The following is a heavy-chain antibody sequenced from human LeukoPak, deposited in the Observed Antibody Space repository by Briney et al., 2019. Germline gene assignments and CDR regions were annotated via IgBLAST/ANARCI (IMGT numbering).Heavy chain of an antibody. Sequence: PGGSLRLSCAASGFTFSDYFMTWIRQAPGKGLEWVSYISYSGSTIYYADSVKGRFTISRDNAKDSLCLQMNSLRVEDTAVYYCARGLKVDYYDSSGPDYWGQGTLVTVSS. V-gene: IGHV3-11*04. CDR2: ISYSGSTI. D-gene: IGHD3-22*01. J-gene: IGHJ4*02. CDR1: GFTFSDYF. CDR3: ARGLKVDYYDSSGPDY.